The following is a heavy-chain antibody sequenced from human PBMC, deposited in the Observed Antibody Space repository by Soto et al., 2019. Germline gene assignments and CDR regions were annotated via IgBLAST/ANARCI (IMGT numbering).Heavy chain of an antibody. Sequence: QVQLQQWGAGLLKPSETLSLTCAVNGGSLSGYYWSWIRQPPGKGLEWIGEINHSGSTSYNPSLKSRVTISVDTSKNQFSLKLRSVTAADTGVYYCARGRGCSGGSCYGHGDHSWGQGTLVTVSS. CDR2: INHSGST. D-gene: IGHD2-15*01. V-gene: IGHV4-34*02. CDR1: GGSLSGYY. J-gene: IGHJ4*02. CDR3: ARGRGCSGGSCYGHGDHS.